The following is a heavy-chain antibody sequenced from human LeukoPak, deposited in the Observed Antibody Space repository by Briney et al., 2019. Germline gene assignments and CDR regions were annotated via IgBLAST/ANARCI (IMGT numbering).Heavy chain of an antibody. V-gene: IGHV1-2*02. Sequence: EASVKVSCKASGYTFTGYYMHWVRQAPGQGLEWMGWINPNSGGTNYAQKFQGRVTMTRDTSISTAYMELSRLRSDDTAVYYCAGIGYCSSTSCSDAFDIWGQGTMVTVSS. CDR3: AGIGYCSSTSCSDAFDI. J-gene: IGHJ3*02. D-gene: IGHD2-2*01. CDR2: INPNSGGT. CDR1: GYTFTGYY.